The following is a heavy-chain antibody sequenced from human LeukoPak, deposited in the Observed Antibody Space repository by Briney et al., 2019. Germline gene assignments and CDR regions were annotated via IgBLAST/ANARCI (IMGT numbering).Heavy chain of an antibody. CDR2: MNPNSGNT. Sequence: ASVKVSGKASGYTFTSYDINWVRQATGQGLEWMGWMNPNSGNTGYAQKFQGRVTMTRNTSISTAYMELSSLRSEDTAVYYCARGLKSRGSSWFDPWGQGTLVTVSS. D-gene: IGHD6-13*01. J-gene: IGHJ5*02. V-gene: IGHV1-8*01. CDR3: ARGLKSRGSSWFDP. CDR1: GYTFTSYD.